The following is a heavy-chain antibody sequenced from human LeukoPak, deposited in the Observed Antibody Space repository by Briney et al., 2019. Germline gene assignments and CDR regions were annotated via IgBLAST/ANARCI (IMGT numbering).Heavy chain of an antibody. D-gene: IGHD2-21*02. J-gene: IGHJ4*02. CDR1: GFTFSSYG. V-gene: IGHV3-30*18. CDR2: ISYDGSNK. CDR3: AKDRVGYCGGDCDEFDY. Sequence: GRSLRLSCAASGFTFSSYGMHWVRQAPGKGLEWVAVISYDGSNKYYADSVKGRFTISRDNSKNTLYLQMNSLRAEDTAVYYCAKDRVGYCGGDCDEFDYWGQGTLVTVSS.